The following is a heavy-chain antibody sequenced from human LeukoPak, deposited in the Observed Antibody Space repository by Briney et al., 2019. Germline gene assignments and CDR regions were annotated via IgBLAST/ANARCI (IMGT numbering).Heavy chain of an antibody. CDR1: GRTNNKFG. CDR2: ISSDNGIP. J-gene: IGHJ6*04. V-gene: IGHV1-18*01. Sequence: GASVRVSCRASGRTNNKFGVTWVRQAPGQGLEWIGWISSDNGIPRYADKFQDRVNISADTSTTTAYIEMRSLTYDDTAVYFCANVAKGRFFFYHMDVWGKGTTVTVSS. D-gene: IGHD2-2*01. CDR3: ANVAKGRFFFYHMDV.